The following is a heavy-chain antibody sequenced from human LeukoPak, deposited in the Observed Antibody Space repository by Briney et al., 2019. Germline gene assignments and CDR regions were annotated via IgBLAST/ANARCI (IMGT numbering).Heavy chain of an antibody. CDR3: AREPPDY. CDR2: IYYSGST. Sequence: MSSETLSLTCTVSGGSISSYYWSWIRQPPGKGLEWIGYIYYSGSTNYNPSLKSRVTISVDTSKNQFSLRLSSVTAADTAVYYCAREPPDYWGQGTLVTVSS. V-gene: IGHV4-59*01. J-gene: IGHJ4*02. CDR1: GGSISSYY.